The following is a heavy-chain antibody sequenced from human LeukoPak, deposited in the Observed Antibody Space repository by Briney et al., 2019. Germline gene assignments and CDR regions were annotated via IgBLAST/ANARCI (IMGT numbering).Heavy chain of an antibody. CDR1: GFTFSSYG. CDR2: IWYDGSNK. J-gene: IGHJ4*02. CDR3: ARCPLEQGPYYFDY. V-gene: IGHV3-33*01. Sequence: PGRSLRLSCAASGFTFSSYGMHWVRQAPGKGLEWVAVIWYDGSNKYYADSVKGRFTISRDNSKNTLYLQMNSLRAEDTAVYYCARCPLEQGPYYFDYWGQGTLVTVSS.